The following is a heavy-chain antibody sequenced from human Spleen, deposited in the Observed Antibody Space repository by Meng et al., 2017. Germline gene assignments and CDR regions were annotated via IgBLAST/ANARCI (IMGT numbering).Heavy chain of an antibody. CDR3: AKDSPPYYDILTGYYDY. J-gene: IGHJ4*02. V-gene: IGHV3-53*01. Sequence: GESLKISCAASGFTVSSNYMSWVRQAPGKGLEWVSVIYSGGSTYYADSVKGRFTISRDNSKNTLYLQMNSLRAEDTAVYYCAKDSPPYYDILTGYYDYWGQGTLVTVSS. CDR1: GFTVSSNY. D-gene: IGHD3-9*01. CDR2: IYSGGST.